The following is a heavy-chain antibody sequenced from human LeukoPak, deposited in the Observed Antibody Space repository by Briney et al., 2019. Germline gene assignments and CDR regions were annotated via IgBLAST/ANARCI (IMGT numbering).Heavy chain of an antibody. CDR1: GFTFSAHT. Sequence: GGSLTLSCAASGFTFSAHTMSWVRLAPGKGLQWVSYIGSSGITIYYAHSVEGRFTISRDNAKNSLYLQMSSLRVEDTAVYYCARGPLYDITGSYGLWGQGTLVTVSS. J-gene: IGHJ4*02. CDR3: ARGPLYDITGSYGL. D-gene: IGHD2-8*01. CDR2: IGSSGITI. V-gene: IGHV3-48*01.